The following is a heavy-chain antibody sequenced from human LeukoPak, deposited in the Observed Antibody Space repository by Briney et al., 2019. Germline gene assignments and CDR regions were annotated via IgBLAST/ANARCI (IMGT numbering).Heavy chain of an antibody. V-gene: IGHV4-34*01. CDR3: ARGGPHVTIFGVVIPPFDY. CDR2: INHSGST. D-gene: IGHD3-3*01. Sequence: RTSETLSLTCAVYGGSFSGYYWSWIRQPPGKGLEWIGEINHSGSTNYNPSLKSRVTISVDTSKNQFSLKLSSVTAADTAVYYCARGGPHVTIFGVVIPPFDYWGQGTLVTVSS. CDR1: GGSFSGYY. J-gene: IGHJ4*02.